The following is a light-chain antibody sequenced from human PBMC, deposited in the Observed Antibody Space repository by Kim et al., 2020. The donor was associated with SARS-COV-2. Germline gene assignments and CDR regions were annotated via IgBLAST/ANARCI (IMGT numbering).Light chain of an antibody. CDR2: DVT. CDR1: SSDIGGPNY. CDR3: SSYTSASTLV. J-gene: IGLJ1*01. Sequence: QSALTQPASVSGSPGQSITVSCTGTSSDIGGPNYASWYQQLTGKAPKLILYDVTNRPSGVSDRFSGSKSGNTASLTISGLQPDDEADYYCSSYTSASTLVFGTGTKVTVL. V-gene: IGLV2-14*03.